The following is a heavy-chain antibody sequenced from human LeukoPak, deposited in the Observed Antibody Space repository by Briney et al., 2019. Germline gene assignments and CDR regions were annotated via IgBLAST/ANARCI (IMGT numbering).Heavy chain of an antibody. CDR2: ISGSGGST. V-gene: IGHV3-23*01. CDR3: ASRQNTIYYMDI. J-gene: IGHJ6*03. Sequence: GGSLRLSCAASGFTFSSYAMSWVRRAPGKGLEWVSSISGSGGSTYYADSVKGRFTISRDNSKNTLYLQMNSLRAEDTAVYYCASRQNTIYYMDIWGKGTTVTVSS. CDR1: GFTFSSYA. D-gene: IGHD3-3*01.